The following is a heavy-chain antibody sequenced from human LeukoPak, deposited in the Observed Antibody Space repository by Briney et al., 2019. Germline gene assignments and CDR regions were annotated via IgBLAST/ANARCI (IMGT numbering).Heavy chain of an antibody. CDR1: GFTIAHAW. V-gene: IGHV3-66*01. Sequence: GGSLRLSCAASGFTIAHAWMTGVRQAPGKGLGWVSVIYSGGSTYYADSVKGRFTISRYNSKNTLYLQMNSLRAEDTAVYYCARGKIYYDFWSGSKERDYYFDYWGQGTLVTVSS. J-gene: IGHJ4*02. CDR3: ARGKIYYDFWSGSKERDYYFDY. D-gene: IGHD3-3*01. CDR2: IYSGGST.